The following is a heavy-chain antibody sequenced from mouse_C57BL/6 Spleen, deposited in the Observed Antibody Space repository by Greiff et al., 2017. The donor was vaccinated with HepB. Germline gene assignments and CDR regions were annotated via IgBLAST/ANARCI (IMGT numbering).Heavy chain of an antibody. V-gene: IGHV1-53*01. CDR2: INPSNGGT. J-gene: IGHJ3*01. Sequence: VQLQQSGTELVKPGASVKLSCKASGYTFTSYWMHWVKQRPGQGLEWIGNINPSNGGTNYNEKFKSKATLTVDKSSSTAYMQLSSLTSEDSAVYYCARESHQATCWFAYWGQGTLVTVSA. CDR1: GYTFTSYW. CDR3: ARESHQATCWFAY. D-gene: IGHD3-2*02.